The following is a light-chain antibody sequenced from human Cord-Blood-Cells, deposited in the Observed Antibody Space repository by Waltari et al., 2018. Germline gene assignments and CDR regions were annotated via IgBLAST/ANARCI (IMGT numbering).Light chain of an antibody. J-gene: IGLJ1*01. V-gene: IGLV2-23*01. CDR1: SSDVGSYNL. CDR2: EGS. CDR3: CSYAGSYV. Sequence: QSALTPPASVSGSPGQAITISCTGNSSDVGSYNLVSWYQQHPGKAPKLMIYEGSKRPSGVSNRFSGSKSGNTASLTISGLQAEDEADYYCCSYAGSYVFGTGTKVTVL.